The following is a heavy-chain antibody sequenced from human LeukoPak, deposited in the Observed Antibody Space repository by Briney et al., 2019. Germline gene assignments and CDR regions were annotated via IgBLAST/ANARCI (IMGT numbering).Heavy chain of an antibody. CDR3: AKDVVVAATAVWYFDY. J-gene: IGHJ4*02. D-gene: IGHD2-15*01. V-gene: IGHV3-7*03. CDR2: RKQDGSAK. CDR1: GFSFSTNW. Sequence: GGSLRLSCAASGFSFSTNWMDWIRQAPGKGLEWVANRKQDGSAKHYVDSVKGRFTISRDNAKDSLYLQMNSLRAEDTAVYYCAKDVVVAATAVWYFDYWGQGTLVTVSS.